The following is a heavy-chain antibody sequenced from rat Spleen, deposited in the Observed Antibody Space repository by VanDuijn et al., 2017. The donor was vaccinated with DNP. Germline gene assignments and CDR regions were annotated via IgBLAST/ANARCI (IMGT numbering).Heavy chain of an antibody. CDR2: IRYDGGST. CDR1: GFTFSDYY. CDR3: ARHVLPLRVWDY. Sequence: EVLLVESGGGLVQPGRSLKLSCAASGFTFSDYYMAWVRQAPTKGLEWVAYIRYDGGSTYYGDFVKGRFTISRDNAKSTLYLQINSLRSEDMATYYCARHVLPLRVWDYWGQGVMVTVSS. J-gene: IGHJ2*01. D-gene: IGHD1-4*01. V-gene: IGHV5-22*01.